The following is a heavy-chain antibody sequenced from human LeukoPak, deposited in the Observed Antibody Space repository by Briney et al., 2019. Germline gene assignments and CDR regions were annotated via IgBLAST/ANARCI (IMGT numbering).Heavy chain of an antibody. Sequence: GGSLRLSSAASGFIFNNYAMSWVRQAPGKGLEWVSSISGTGVTAYYADSVKGRFAISRDNSKNTLYLQMSSLRAEDTALYYCAKDQRFGDLDDYRGQGTLVTVSS. D-gene: IGHD3-10*01. CDR3: AKDQRFGDLDDY. J-gene: IGHJ4*02. CDR2: ISGTGVTA. CDR1: GFIFNNYA. V-gene: IGHV3-23*01.